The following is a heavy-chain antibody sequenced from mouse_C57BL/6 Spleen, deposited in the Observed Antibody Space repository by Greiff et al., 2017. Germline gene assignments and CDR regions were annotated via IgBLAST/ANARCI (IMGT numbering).Heavy chain of an antibody. J-gene: IGHJ3*01. CDR3: AREGLRLFAY. D-gene: IGHD2-4*01. V-gene: IGHV5-4*01. Sequence: EVMLVESGGGLVKPGGSLKLSCAASGFTFSSYAMSWVRQTPEKRLEWVATISDGGSYTYYPDNVKGRFTISRDNAKNNLYLQMSHLKSEETAMYYCAREGLRLFAYWGQGTLVTVSA. CDR1: GFTFSSYA. CDR2: ISDGGSYT.